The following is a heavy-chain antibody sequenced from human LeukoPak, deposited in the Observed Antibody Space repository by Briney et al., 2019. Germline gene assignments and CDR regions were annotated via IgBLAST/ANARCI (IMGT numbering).Heavy chain of an antibody. CDR3: ARWRIAAAGTFDYYYGMDV. J-gene: IGHJ6*02. Sequence: PGGSLRLSCAASGFTVSSTYMSWVRQAPGKGLEWVSVIYSGGSTYYADSVKGRFTISRHNSKHTLYLQMNSLRAEDTAVYYCARWRIAAAGTFDYYYGMDVWGQGTTVTVSS. D-gene: IGHD6-13*01. CDR1: GFTVSSTY. V-gene: IGHV3-53*04. CDR2: IYSGGST.